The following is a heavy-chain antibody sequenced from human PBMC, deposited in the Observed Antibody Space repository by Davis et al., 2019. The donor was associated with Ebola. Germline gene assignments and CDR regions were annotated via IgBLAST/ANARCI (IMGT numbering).Heavy chain of an antibody. D-gene: IGHD2-15*01. Sequence: GGSLRLSCAASGFTFSSYAMSWVRQALGKGLEWVSAISGSGGSTYYADSVKGRFTISRDNSKNTLYLQMNSLRAEDTAVYYCAKEEGYCSGGSCSRATYYYYGMDVWGQGTTVTVSS. CDR3: AKEEGYCSGGSCSRATYYYYGMDV. V-gene: IGHV3-23*01. CDR1: GFTFSSYA. CDR2: ISGSGGST. J-gene: IGHJ6*02.